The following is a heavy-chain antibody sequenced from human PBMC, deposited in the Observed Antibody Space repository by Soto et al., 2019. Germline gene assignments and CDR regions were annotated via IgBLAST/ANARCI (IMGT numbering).Heavy chain of an antibody. V-gene: IGHV4-59*01. CDR3: ARDQQFCTGNSCYADNWFDP. CDR1: FGSISGSY. D-gene: IGHD5-12*01. J-gene: IGHJ5*02. Sequence: LSLTCTVSFGSISGSYWSWIRQSPGGGLEWMGYIYSSGTTKYNPSLKSRVALSLDTSKNQFSLKLTSVTAADTAVYFCARDQQFCTGNSCYADNWFDPWGQGTLVTVSS. CDR2: IYSSGTT.